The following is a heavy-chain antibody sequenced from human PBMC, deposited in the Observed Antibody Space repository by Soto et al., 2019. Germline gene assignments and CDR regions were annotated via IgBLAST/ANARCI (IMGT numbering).Heavy chain of an antibody. CDR1: GFNFSNHC. CDR3: ARESGDWPLNWFDP. Sequence: PGGSLRLSCAASGFNFSNHCMHWVRQRPAEGLVWVSRITSDGKSKAYAESVKGRFAISRDNAKNPLYLQMNGLTAEDTAVYYCARESGDWPLNWFDPWGQGTLVTVSS. CDR2: ITSDGKSK. D-gene: IGHD2-21*02. V-gene: IGHV3-74*01. J-gene: IGHJ5*02.